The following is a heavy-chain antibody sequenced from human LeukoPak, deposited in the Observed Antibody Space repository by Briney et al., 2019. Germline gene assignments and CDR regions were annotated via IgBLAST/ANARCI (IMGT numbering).Heavy chain of an antibody. D-gene: IGHD3-10*01. J-gene: IGHJ4*02. CDR3: ARRGGSGGSFDY. CDR2: IYPGDSDT. V-gene: IGHV5-51*01. CDR1: GYSFTSYW. Sequence: PGVSLHISSQGSGYSFTSYWIGWVRPMPGKGLDWMAIIYPGDSDTRYSPSFQGQVTISADKSISTAYLQWSSLKASDTAMYYCARRGGSGGSFDYWGQGTLVTVSS.